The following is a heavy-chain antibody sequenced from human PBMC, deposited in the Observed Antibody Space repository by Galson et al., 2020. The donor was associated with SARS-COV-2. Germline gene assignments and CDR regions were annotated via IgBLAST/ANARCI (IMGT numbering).Heavy chain of an antibody. CDR3: ARGLDYYYDSNGEDGFDF. V-gene: IGHV4-34*01. Sequence: SETLSLTCAVYGGSFSGHYWSWIRQAPGKGLEWIGEINNGGSTNYNPSLKSRLTMSVDTSKNQFSLKLSSVSAADTAAYYCARGLDYYYDSNGEDGFDFWGQGTMVTVSS. CDR2: INNGGST. J-gene: IGHJ3*01. CDR1: GGSFSGHY. D-gene: IGHD3-22*01.